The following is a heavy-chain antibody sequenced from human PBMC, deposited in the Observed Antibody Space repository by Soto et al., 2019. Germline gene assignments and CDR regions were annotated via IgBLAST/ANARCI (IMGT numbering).Heavy chain of an antibody. CDR1: GFTFSSYS. J-gene: IGHJ6*03. V-gene: IGHV3-48*01. CDR3: VREYYYYYLDV. CDR2: ISSSSRTT. Sequence: LGGSLRLSCAASGFTFSSYSMKWVRQAPGKGLEWVSYISSSSRTTYYADSVKGRFTISRDNAKNSLYLQMNSLRAEDTAVYYCVREYYYYYLDVWGKGTTVTVSS.